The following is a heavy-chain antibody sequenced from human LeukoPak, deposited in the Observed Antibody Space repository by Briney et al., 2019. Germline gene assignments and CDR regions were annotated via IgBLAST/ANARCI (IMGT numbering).Heavy chain of an antibody. D-gene: IGHD3-22*01. V-gene: IGHV1-69*05. CDR1: GGTFSSYA. CDR3: ARNWYDSSGYLPYYFDY. Sequence: SVKVSCKASGGTFSSYAISRVRQAPGQGLEWMGGIIPIFGTANYAQKFQGRVTITTDESTSTAYMELSSLRSEDTAVYYCARNWYDSSGYLPYYFDYWGQGTLVTVSS. CDR2: IIPIFGTA. J-gene: IGHJ4*02.